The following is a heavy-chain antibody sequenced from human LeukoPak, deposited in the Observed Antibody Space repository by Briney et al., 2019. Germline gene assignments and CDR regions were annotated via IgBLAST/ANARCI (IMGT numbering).Heavy chain of an antibody. D-gene: IGHD2-21*02. CDR3: ARDDTPLCGGDCFTDY. CDR2: ISSSGSTI. V-gene: IGHV3-11*01. Sequence: PGGSLRLSCAASGFTFSDYYMSWIRQAPGKGLEWVSYISSSGSTIYYADSVMGRFTISRDNAKNSLYLQMNSLRAEDTAVYYCARDDTPLCGGDCFTDYWGQGTLVTVSS. J-gene: IGHJ4*02. CDR1: GFTFSDYY.